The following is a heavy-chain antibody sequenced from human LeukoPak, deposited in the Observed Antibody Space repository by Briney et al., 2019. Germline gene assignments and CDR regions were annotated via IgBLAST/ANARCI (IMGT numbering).Heavy chain of an antibody. CDR1: GGSISSYY. V-gene: IGHV4-59*12. Sequence: SETLSLTCTVSGGSISSYYWSWIRQPPGKGLEWIGYIYYSGSTNYNPSLSSRVIMALDTSKNHLSLHLTSVTAADTAVYYCSRENGAFSPFGYWGQGSLVTVLS. D-gene: IGHD2-8*01. J-gene: IGHJ4*02. CDR3: SRENGAFSPFGY. CDR2: IYYSGST.